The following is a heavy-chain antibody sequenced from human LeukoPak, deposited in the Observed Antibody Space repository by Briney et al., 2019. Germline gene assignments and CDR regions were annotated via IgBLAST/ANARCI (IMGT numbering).Heavy chain of an antibody. CDR2: IYWDDDK. J-gene: IGHJ4*02. CDR3: AHHDTVAHSQGYSFDY. D-gene: IGHD6-19*01. Sequence: SGPTLVKPTQTLTLTCTFSGFSLTTRGVGVGWIRQPPRKALEWLALIYWDDDKRYSPSLKSRLTITKDTSKNQVVLTMTNMDPVDTATYYCAHHDTVAHSQGYSFDYWGQGTLVTVSS. V-gene: IGHV2-5*02. CDR1: GFSLTTRGVG.